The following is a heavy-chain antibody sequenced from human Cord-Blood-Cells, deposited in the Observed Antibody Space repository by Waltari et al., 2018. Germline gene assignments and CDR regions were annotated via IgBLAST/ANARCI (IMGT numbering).Heavy chain of an antibody. J-gene: IGHJ5*02. CDR2: INPNSGGT. CDR3: ARDQGGSYYWFDP. CDR1: GSTFTGYY. Sequence: QVQLVQSGAAVKKPGASVKVSCKASGSTFTGYYTHRVRQAPGQGLEWMGWINPNSGGTNYAQKFQGRVTMTRDTSISTAYMGLSRLRSDDTAVYYCARDQGGSYYWFDPWGQGTLVTVSS. D-gene: IGHD1-26*01. V-gene: IGHV1-2*02.